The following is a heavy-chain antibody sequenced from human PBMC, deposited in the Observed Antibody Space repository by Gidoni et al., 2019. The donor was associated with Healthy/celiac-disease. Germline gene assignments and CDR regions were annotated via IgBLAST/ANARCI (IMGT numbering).Heavy chain of an antibody. CDR2: INHSGIT. D-gene: IGHD3-16*01. Sequence: QVQLQQWGAGLLKPSETLSLTCAVYGGSFSGYYWSWIRQPPGKGLEWIGEINHSGITNYNPSLKSRVTISVDTSKNQFSLKLSSVTAADTAVYYCARGRVSLVWGYWGQGTLVTVSS. CDR3: ARGRVSLVWGY. J-gene: IGHJ4*02. V-gene: IGHV4-34*01. CDR1: GGSFSGYY.